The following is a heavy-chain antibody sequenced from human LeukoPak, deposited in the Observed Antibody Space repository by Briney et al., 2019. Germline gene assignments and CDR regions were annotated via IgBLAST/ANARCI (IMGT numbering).Heavy chain of an antibody. J-gene: IGHJ3*01. D-gene: IGHD2-2*01. CDR1: GFTFSTYE. V-gene: IGHV3-30*04. CDR2: ISHDGNDQ. Sequence: GGSLRLSCAASGFTFSTYEMHWVRQAPGKGLEWVAVISHDGNDQYYGDSVKGRFTISRDNSKNALYLQMNSLRLEDTAVYYCARDRDCSRTSCFNAYDVWGQGTMAIVSS. CDR3: ARDRDCSRTSCFNAYDV.